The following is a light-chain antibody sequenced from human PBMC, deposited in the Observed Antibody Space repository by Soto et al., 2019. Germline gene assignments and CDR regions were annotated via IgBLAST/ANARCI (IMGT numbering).Light chain of an antibody. J-gene: IGKJ1*01. CDR1: QSVTRN. CDR2: GAS. CDR3: QQYNNWPPGPTGT. Sequence: EMVMTQSPATLSVSPGERATLSCRASQSVTRNLAWYQQKPGQAPRLLIYGASTRATGIPARFSGSGSGTEFTLTISSLQSEDFAVYYCQQYNNWPPGPTGTFGQGTKVEIK. V-gene: IGKV3-15*01.